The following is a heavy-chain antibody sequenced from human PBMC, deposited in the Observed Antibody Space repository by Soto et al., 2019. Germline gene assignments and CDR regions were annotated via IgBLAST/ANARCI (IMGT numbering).Heavy chain of an antibody. CDR2: IIPIFGTA. CDR1: GGTFSSYA. CDR3: ARDIGPDTYYYYGMDV. V-gene: IGHV1-69*13. J-gene: IGHJ6*02. D-gene: IGHD1-26*01. Sequence: SVKVSCKASGGTFSSYAISWVRQAPGQGLEWMGGIIPIFGTANYAQKFQGRVTITADESTSTAYMELSSLRSGDTAVYYCARDIGPDTYYYYGMDVWGQGTTLTVSS.